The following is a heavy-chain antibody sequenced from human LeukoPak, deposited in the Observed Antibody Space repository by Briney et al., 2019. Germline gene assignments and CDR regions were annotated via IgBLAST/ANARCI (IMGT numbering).Heavy chain of an antibody. J-gene: IGHJ4*02. CDR3: ARDLPYSGSYSVDY. D-gene: IGHD1-26*01. CDR1: GYTFTSYG. Sequence: ASVKVSCKASGYTFTSYGISWVRQAPGQGLEWMGWISAYNGNTSYAQKLQGRVTMTTDTSTSTAYMELRSLRSDDTAVYYCARDLPYSGSYSVDYWGQGTLITVSS. CDR2: ISAYNGNT. V-gene: IGHV1-18*01.